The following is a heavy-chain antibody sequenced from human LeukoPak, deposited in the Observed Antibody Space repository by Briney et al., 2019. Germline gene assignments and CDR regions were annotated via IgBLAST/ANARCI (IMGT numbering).Heavy chain of an antibody. CDR3: ASTGGRGGQWPDC. CDR1: GYTFTRYY. CDR2: IIPILGIA. J-gene: IGHJ4*02. D-gene: IGHD6-19*01. Sequence: ASVKVSCKASGYTFTRYYMHWVRQAPGQGLEWMGRIIPILGIANYAQKFQGRVTITADKSTSTAYMELSSLRSEDTAVYYCASTGGRGGQWPDCWGQGTLVTVSS. V-gene: IGHV1-69*02.